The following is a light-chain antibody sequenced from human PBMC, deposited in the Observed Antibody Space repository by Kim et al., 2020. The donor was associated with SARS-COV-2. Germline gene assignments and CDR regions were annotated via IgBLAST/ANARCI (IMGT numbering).Light chain of an antibody. CDR1: SSNVGGDND. J-gene: IGLJ2*01. Sequence: QSVLTQPPSVSGSPGQSVTISCTGNSSNVGGDNDVSWYQQHPGTAPKLMIYDDSSRPSGVANRFSGSKSGTTASLTISGLQTEEEADYYCSSYTSSSTLVFGGGTQLTVL. CDR3: SSYTSSSTLV. V-gene: IGLV2-14*03. CDR2: DDS.